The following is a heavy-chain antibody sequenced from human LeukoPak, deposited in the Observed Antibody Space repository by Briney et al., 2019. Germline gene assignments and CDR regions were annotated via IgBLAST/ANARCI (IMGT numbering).Heavy chain of an antibody. J-gene: IGHJ4*02. V-gene: IGHV1-2*02. CDR1: GYTFTCYY. CDR3: ARANPLYCSSTTCLFDY. Sequence: ASVKVSCKASGYTFTCYYMHWVRPAPGQGFEWMGWINPNSGDTNYAQKFQGRVTMTRDTSISTAHMELSRLRSDDTAVYYCARANPLYCSSTTCLFDYWGQGTLVTVSS. D-gene: IGHD2-2*01. CDR2: INPNSGDT.